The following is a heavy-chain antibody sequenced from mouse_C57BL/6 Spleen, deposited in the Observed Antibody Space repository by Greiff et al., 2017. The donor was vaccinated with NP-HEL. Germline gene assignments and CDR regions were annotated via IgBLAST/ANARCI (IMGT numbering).Heavy chain of an antibody. V-gene: IGHV5-17*01. D-gene: IGHD1-1*01. CDR3: ASDFITTVVAGGY. Sequence: EVQLVESGGGLVKPGGSLKLSCAASGFTFSDYGMHWVRQAPEKGLEWVAYISSGSSTIYYADTVKGRFTISRDNAKNTLFLQMTSLRSEDTAMYYCASDFITTVVAGGYWGQGTTLTVSS. CDR2: ISSGSSTI. CDR1: GFTFSDYG. J-gene: IGHJ2*01.